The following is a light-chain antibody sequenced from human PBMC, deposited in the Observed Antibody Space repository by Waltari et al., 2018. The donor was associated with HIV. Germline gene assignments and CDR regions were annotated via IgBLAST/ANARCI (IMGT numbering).Light chain of an antibody. J-gene: IGKJ2*01. CDR1: QAISNS. CDR3: QQYYSTPPAT. Sequence: DIQMTKSPSSLSASVGDRVPITSRASQAISNSLAWYQQKPGKAPKLLLYGASRLESGVPSRFSGSGSGTDYTLTISSLQPEDFATFYCQQYYSTPPATFGQGTKLEIK. V-gene: IGKV1-NL1*01. CDR2: GAS.